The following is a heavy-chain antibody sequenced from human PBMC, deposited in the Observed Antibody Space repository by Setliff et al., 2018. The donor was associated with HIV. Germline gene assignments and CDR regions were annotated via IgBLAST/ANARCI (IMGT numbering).Heavy chain of an antibody. D-gene: IGHD1-26*01. CDR3: ARPINIDTLYYGSQNFYMYYYGLDV. Sequence: GSLRLSCAASGFNFSSHTMNWIRQAPGKGLEWVSSISSTGTYIYYADSMKGRFTISRDNAKNSLYLQMNSLRADDTAVYFCARPINIDTLYYGSQNFYMYYYGLDVWGQGTTVTVSS. J-gene: IGHJ6*02. V-gene: IGHV3-21*01. CDR2: ISSTGTYI. CDR1: GFNFSSHT.